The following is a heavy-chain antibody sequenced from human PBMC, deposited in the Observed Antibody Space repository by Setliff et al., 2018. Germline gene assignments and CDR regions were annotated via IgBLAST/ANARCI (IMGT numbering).Heavy chain of an antibody. CDR1: GYPISRGFY. J-gene: IGHJ4*02. CDR2: VYHSGSS. Sequence: SETLSLTCTVSGYPISRGFYWGWIRQSPGKGLEWIGSVYHSGSSYQNPSLRSRIAVSVDTSKNQFSLRLNSVTAADTAVYFCARAAARAEYSDTSAYLPFDFWGLGTRGTV. D-gene: IGHD3-16*01. V-gene: IGHV4-38-2*02. CDR3: ARAAARAEYSDTSAYLPFDF.